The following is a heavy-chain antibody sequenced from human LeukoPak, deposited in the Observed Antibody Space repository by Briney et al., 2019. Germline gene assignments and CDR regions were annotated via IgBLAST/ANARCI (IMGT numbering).Heavy chain of an antibody. CDR2: ISSSSSYI. J-gene: IGHJ4*02. CDR3: ARDTHHDY. V-gene: IGHV3-21*01. CDR1: GFTFTNYA. Sequence: GGSLRLSCAASGFTFTNYAMSWVRQAPGKGLEWVSSISSSSSYIYYADSVKGRFTISRDNAKNSLYLQMNSLRAEDTAVYYCARDTHHDYWGQGTLVTVSS.